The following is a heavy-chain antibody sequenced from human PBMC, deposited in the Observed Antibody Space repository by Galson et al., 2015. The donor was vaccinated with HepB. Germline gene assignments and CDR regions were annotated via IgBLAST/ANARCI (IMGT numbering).Heavy chain of an antibody. CDR1: GFTFSDYW. V-gene: IGHV3-7*01. J-gene: IGHJ3*02. D-gene: IGHD5-24*01. CDR2: IKQDGSKK. CDR3: AREHPRDGYNGAFDI. Sequence: SLRLSCAASGFTFSDYWMNWVRQAPGKGLEWVANIKQDGSKKFYVDSVKGRFTISRDNAKNSLYLQMNSLRAEDTAVYYCAREHPRDGYNGAFDIWGQGTMVTVSS.